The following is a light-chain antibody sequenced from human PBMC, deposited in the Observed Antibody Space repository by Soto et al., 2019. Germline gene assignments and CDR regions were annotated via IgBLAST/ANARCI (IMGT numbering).Light chain of an antibody. CDR3: QQYNSYWT. CDR1: QTISSW. CDR2: KAS. J-gene: IGKJ1*01. V-gene: IGKV1-5*03. Sequence: IQLTQSPSTLSGSVGDRVTITCRASQTISSWLAWYQQKPGKAPKLLIYKASSLESGVPSRFSGSGSGTEFTLTISSLQPDDFATYYCQQYNSYWTFGQGTK.